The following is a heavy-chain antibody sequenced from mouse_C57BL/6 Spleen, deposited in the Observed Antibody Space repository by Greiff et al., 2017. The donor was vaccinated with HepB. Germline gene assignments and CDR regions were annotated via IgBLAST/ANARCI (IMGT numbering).Heavy chain of an antibody. CDR2: IHPNSGST. V-gene: IGHV1-64*01. CDR3: ARVGDYYFDY. Sequence: VQLQQSGAELVKPGASVKLSCKASGYTFTSYWMHWVKQRPGQGLEWIGMIHPNSGSTNYNEKFKSKATLTVDKSSSTAYMQLSSLTSEDSAVYYCARVGDYYFDYWGQGTTLTVSS. J-gene: IGHJ2*01. CDR1: GYTFTSYW.